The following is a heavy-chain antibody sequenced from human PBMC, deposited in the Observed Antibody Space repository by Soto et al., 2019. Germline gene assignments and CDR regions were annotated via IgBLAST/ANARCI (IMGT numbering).Heavy chain of an antibody. D-gene: IGHD3-3*02. CDR1: GYTFTSYG. CDR2: ISAYNGNT. Sequence: ASVKVSCKASGYTFTSYGISWVRQAPGQGLEWMGWISAYNGNTNYAQKLQGRVTMTTDTSTSTAYMELRSLRSDDTAVYYCARDEVGFLNIRANWFDPWGQGTLVTVSS. V-gene: IGHV1-18*01. J-gene: IGHJ5*02. CDR3: ARDEVGFLNIRANWFDP.